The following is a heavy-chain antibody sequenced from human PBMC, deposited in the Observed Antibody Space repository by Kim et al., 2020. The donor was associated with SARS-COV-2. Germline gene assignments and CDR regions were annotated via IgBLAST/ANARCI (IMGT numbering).Heavy chain of an antibody. CDR1: GDSIISNNW. D-gene: IGHD6-13*01. CDR2: IYHSGST. V-gene: IGHV4-4*02. Sequence: SETLSLTCAVSGDSIISNNWWNWVRQPPGKGLEWIGEIYHSGSTHYNPSLKRRVTISLDKSKNQFSLGLSSVTAADTAVYYCARDLSIVAVGTDYWGQGILVTAS. J-gene: IGHJ4*02. CDR3: ARDLSIVAVGTDY.